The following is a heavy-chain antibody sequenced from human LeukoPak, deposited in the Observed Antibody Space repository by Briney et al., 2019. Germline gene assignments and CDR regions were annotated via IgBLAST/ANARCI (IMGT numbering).Heavy chain of an antibody. CDR1: GGSISSYY. CDR3: ARDLESTGYFDY. Sequence: PSETLTLTCTVSGGSISSYYWSWIRQPPGKGLEWIGYIYYSGSTNYNPSLKSRVTISVGTSKNQFSLKLSSVTAADTAVYYCARDLESTGYFDYWGQGTLVTVSS. V-gene: IGHV4-59*01. D-gene: IGHD2-8*02. CDR2: IYYSGST. J-gene: IGHJ4*02.